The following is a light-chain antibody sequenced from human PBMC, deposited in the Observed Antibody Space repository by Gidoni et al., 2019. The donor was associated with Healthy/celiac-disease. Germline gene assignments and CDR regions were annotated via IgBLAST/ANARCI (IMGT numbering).Light chain of an antibody. CDR3: LQDYNYPWT. V-gene: IGKV1-6*01. CDR1: QGIRND. J-gene: IGKJ1*01. CDR2: AAS. Sequence: AIQMTQSPSSLSASVGDRVTITCRASQGIRNDLGWYQQKPGKAPKLLIYAASSLQSGFPYRFSGSGSGTDFTLTISSLQPEDFATYYCLQDYNYPWTFGQGTKVEIK.